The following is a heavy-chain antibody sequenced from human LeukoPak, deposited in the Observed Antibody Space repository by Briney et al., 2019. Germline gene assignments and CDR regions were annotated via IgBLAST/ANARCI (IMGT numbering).Heavy chain of an antibody. CDR2: IYTNGNT. Sequence: SETLSLTCTVSGGSISYYYWSWIRQPAGRGLEWIGRIYTNGNTNYNPSLKSRVTMSVDTSKNQFSLRLSSVTAADTAVYYCARTRGYCSTTICYPNYFDYWGQGTLVTVSS. V-gene: IGHV4-4*07. D-gene: IGHD2-2*01. J-gene: IGHJ4*02. CDR1: GGSISYYY. CDR3: ARTRGYCSTTICYPNYFDY.